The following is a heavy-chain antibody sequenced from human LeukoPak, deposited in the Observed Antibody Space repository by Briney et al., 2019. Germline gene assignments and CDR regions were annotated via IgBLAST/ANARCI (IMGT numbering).Heavy chain of an antibody. D-gene: IGHD5-24*01. V-gene: IGHV4-34*01. J-gene: IGHJ4*02. CDR3: ARGRRW. CDR2: INHSGNI. CDR1: GGYFRWYY. Sequence: SETLSLTCAVYGGYFRWYYWTRIRQPPGKGLEWIGEINHSGNINYNPSLKSRLTISVDTSKSQFSLKLSSMTAADTAVYYCARGRRWWGQGALVTVSS.